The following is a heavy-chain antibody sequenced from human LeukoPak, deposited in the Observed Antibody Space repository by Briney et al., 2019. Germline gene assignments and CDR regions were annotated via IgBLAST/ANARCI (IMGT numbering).Heavy chain of an antibody. D-gene: IGHD2-2*02. V-gene: IGHV4-39*07. Sequence: SETLSLTCTVSGGSISSSSYYWGWIRQPPGKGLEWIGSIYYSGSTYYNPSLKSRVTISVDTSKNQFSLKLSSVTAADTAVYYCARDMGGVVEPAAIWTWWGQGTLVTVSS. CDR1: GGSISSSSYY. CDR3: ARDMGGVVEPAAIWTW. J-gene: IGHJ4*02. CDR2: IYYSGST.